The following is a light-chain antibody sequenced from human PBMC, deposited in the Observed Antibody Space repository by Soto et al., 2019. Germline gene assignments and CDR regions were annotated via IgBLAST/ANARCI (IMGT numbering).Light chain of an antibody. CDR1: QSLLHSNGYNY. J-gene: IGKJ4*01. V-gene: IGKV2-28*01. CDR3: MQALQTPRT. Sequence: DIVMTQSPLSLPVTPGGPASISCRSSQSLLHSNGYNYLDWYLQKPGQSPQLLIYLGSNRASGVPDRFSGSGSGTDFTLKISRVEAEDVGVYYCMQALQTPRTFGGGTKVDIK. CDR2: LGS.